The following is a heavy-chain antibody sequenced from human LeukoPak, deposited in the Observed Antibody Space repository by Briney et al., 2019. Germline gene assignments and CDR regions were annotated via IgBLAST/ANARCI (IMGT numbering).Heavy chain of an antibody. CDR2: ISSSSSYI. Sequence: PGGSLRLSCAASGFTFSSYSMNWVRQAPGKGLEWVSSISSSSSYIYYADSVKGRFTISRGNSKNTLYLQMNSLRAEDTAVYYCAKVTASTYYYDSSGYYPFDYWGQGTLVTVSS. V-gene: IGHV3-21*04. CDR1: GFTFSSYS. J-gene: IGHJ4*02. D-gene: IGHD3-22*01. CDR3: AKVTASTYYYDSSGYYPFDY.